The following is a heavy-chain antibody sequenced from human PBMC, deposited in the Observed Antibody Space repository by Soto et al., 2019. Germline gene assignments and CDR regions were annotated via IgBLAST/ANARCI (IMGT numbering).Heavy chain of an antibody. CDR2: IYYSGST. D-gene: IGHD1-1*01. V-gene: IGHV4-31*03. CDR1: GGSISSGGYY. Sequence: TLSRTCTVSGGSISSGGYYWSWIRQHPGKGLEWIGYIYYSGSTYYNPSLKSRVTISVDTSKNQFSLKLSSVTAADTAVYYCARADRHDSWFDPWGQGTLVTVSS. CDR3: ARADRHDSWFDP. J-gene: IGHJ5*02.